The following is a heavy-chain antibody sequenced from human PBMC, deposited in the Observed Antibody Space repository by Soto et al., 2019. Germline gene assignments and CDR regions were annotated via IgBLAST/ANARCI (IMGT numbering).Heavy chain of an antibody. CDR1: GGSISSYY. CDR2: IYYSGST. Sequence: SETLSLTCTVSGGSISSYYWSWIRQPPGKGLEWIGYIYYSGSTNYNPSLKSRVTISVDTSKNQFSLKLSSVTAADTAVYYCARWDFGLLGSPWENGIDSRAFDIWGQGTMVTVSS. CDR3: ARWDFGLLGSPWENGIDSRAFDI. J-gene: IGHJ3*02. D-gene: IGHD1-26*01. V-gene: IGHV4-59*01.